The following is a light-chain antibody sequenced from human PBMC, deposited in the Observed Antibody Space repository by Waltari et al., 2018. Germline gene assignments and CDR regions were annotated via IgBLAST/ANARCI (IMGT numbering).Light chain of an antibody. Sequence: EIVLTQSPGTLSLSPGERATLSCRASQSVSRTLAWYQQKPGQAPKLLIYGASIRATGIPDRFTGSWSGTDFSLTISSLEPEDLAIYFCQHYVRLPATFGQGTKVEIK. J-gene: IGKJ1*01. CDR1: QSVSRT. CDR2: GAS. V-gene: IGKV3-20*01. CDR3: QHYVRLPAT.